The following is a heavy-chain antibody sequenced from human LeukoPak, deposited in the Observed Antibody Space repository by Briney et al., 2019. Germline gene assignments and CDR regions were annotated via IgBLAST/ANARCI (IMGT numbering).Heavy chain of an antibody. V-gene: IGHV3-66*01. CDR1: GFTVSSNY. D-gene: IGHD6-13*01. CDR2: ISGSGGST. CDR3: ARDVYSSSWYDAFDI. J-gene: IGHJ3*02. Sequence: PGGSLRLSCAASGFTVSSNYMSWVRQAPGKGLEWVSAISGSGGSTYYADSVKGRFTISRDNSKNTLYLQMSSLRAEDTAVYYCARDVYSSSWYDAFDIWGQGTMVTVSS.